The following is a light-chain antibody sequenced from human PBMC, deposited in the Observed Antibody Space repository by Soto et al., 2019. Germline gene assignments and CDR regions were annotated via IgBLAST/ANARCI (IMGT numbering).Light chain of an antibody. CDR1: QSISGIF. J-gene: IGKJ1*01. V-gene: IGKV3-20*01. CDR2: GAS. Sequence: EFVLTQSPGTLPLSPLERATLSCRSSQSISGIFLAWYQQKPGQAPRLLLYGASIRATGIPDRFSGSESGTDFTLTISRLEPADFAVYYCQYYGSSSTFGQGTKVDIK. CDR3: QYYGSSST.